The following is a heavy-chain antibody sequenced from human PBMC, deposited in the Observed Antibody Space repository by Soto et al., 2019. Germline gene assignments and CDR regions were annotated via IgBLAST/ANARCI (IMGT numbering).Heavy chain of an antibody. D-gene: IGHD5-18*01. CDR1: GFTFSDYY. J-gene: IGHJ4*02. V-gene: IGHV3-11*01. Sequence: QVQLVESGGDLVKPGGSLRLSCAASGFTFSDYYMSWIRQAPGKGLEWVSSITSSGSTTYYTYSVKGRFTISRDNAKSFMYLQMNSLTAEDTAVYYCARERYSKGPYYLDYWGQGTLVTVSS. CDR2: ITSSGSTT. CDR3: ARERYSKGPYYLDY.